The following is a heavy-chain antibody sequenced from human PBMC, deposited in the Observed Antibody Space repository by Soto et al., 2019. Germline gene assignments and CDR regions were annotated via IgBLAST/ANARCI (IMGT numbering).Heavy chain of an antibody. J-gene: IGHJ6*02. CDR1: GYKFTTYG. CDR3: ARGLGTNGLDV. Sequence: QVQLLQSGAEVKKPGASVQVSCKASGYKFTTYGITWVRRAPGQGLEWLGGISTYNGNPDYAQNLQDKVTMTTETSTSTDYLEVRSLTSDDTAVYFCARGLGTNGLDVWGQGTTVTVSS. V-gene: IGHV1-18*04. D-gene: IGHD7-27*01. CDR2: ISTYNGNP.